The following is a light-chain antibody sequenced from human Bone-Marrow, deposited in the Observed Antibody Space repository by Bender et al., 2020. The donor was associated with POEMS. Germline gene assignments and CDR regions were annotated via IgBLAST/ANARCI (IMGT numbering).Light chain of an antibody. CDR3: SSYAGTNKVV. CDR2: EVS. J-gene: IGLJ2*01. CDR1: SSDVGAYVY. V-gene: IGLV2-8*01. Sequence: QSTLTQPPSASGSPGRSVTISCTGTSSDVGAYVYVSWYQQHPGKAPKLIIHEVSKRPSGVPTRFSGSKSGNTASLTVSGLQAEDEAVYYCSSYAGTNKVVFGGGTKLTVL.